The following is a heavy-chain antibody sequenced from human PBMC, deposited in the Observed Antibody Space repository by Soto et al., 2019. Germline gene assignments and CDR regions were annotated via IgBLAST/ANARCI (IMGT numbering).Heavy chain of an antibody. CDR3: ARDYYDSSGWTNAFDI. CDR1: GYTCTSYY. V-gene: IGHV1-46*01. D-gene: IGHD3-22*01. J-gene: IGHJ3*02. CDR2: INPSGGST. Sequence: ASVKVSCKASGYTCTSYYMHWVRQAPGQGLEWMGIINPSGGSTSYAQKFQGRVTMTRDTSTSTVYMELSSLRSEDTAVYYCARDYYDSSGWTNAFDIWGQGTMVTVSS.